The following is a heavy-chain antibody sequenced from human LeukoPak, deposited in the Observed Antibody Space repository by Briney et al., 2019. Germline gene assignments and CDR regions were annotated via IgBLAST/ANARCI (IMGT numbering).Heavy chain of an antibody. J-gene: IGHJ4*02. D-gene: IGHD3-22*01. CDR3: ARGYYYDSSGYSY. CDR2: INHSGST. V-gene: IGHV4-34*01. CDR1: GGSFSGYY. Sequence: SETLSLTCAVYGGSFSGYYWSWIRQPPGKGLEWIGEINHSGSTNYNPSLNSRVTISVDTSKNQFSLKLSSVTAADTAVYYCARGYYYDSSGYSYWGQGTLVTVSS.